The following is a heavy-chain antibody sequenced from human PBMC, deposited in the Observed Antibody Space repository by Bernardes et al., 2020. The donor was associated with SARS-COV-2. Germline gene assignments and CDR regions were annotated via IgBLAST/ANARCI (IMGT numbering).Heavy chain of an antibody. CDR3: AKDANWPAAY. CDR2: ISGGGDT. J-gene: IGHJ4*02. V-gene: IGHV3-23*01. CDR1: GVTFSSYA. D-gene: IGHD2-2*01. Sequence: GRSLRLSCAASGVTFSSYAMSWVRQAPGKGLEWVSMISGGGDTYYADSVKGRFTLSRDNSKNTLYLQMNSLRAEDTAIYYCAKDANWPAAYWGQGTLVTVSS.